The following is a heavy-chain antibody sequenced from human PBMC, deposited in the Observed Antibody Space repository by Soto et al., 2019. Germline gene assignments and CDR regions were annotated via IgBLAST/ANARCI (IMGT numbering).Heavy chain of an antibody. Sequence: PGGSLRLSCTASGFTFGDYAMSWFHQAPGKGLEWVGFIRSKAYGGTTEYAASVKGRFTISRDDSKSIAYLQMSGLKNEDTAVYYCANFDWPRDAFDIWARGQGTMVTVSS. CDR1: GFTFGDYA. V-gene: IGHV3-49*03. CDR2: IRSKAYGGTT. D-gene: IGHD3-9*01. CDR3: ANFDWPRDAFDIWA. J-gene: IGHJ3*01.